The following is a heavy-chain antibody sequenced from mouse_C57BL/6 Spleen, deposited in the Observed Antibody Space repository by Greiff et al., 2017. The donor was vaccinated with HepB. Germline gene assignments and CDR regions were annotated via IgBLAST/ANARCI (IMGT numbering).Heavy chain of an antibody. D-gene: IGHD1-1*01. CDR2: IYPSDSET. CDR3: ARSVVIYYYGSSSLLSMDY. J-gene: IGHJ4*01. Sequence: QVQLQQPGAELVRPGSSVKLSCKASGYTFTSYWLDWVKQRPGQGLEWIGNIYPSDSETHYNQKFKDKATLTVDKSSSTAYMQLSSLTSEDSAVYYCARSVVIYYYGSSSLLSMDYWGQGTSDTESS. CDR1: GYTFTSYW. V-gene: IGHV1-61*01.